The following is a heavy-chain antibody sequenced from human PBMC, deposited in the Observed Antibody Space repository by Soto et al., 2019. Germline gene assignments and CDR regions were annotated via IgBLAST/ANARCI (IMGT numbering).Heavy chain of an antibody. J-gene: IGHJ3*02. CDR1: GGSISSYY. CDR2: IYYSGST. Sequence: SETLSLTCTVSGGSISSYYWSWIRQPPGKGLEWIGYIYYSGSTNYNASLKSRVTISVETSKNQFSLKLSSVTAAVTAVYYGARAWMRTYWSGGSCYGGGAFDIWGQGTMVTVSS. V-gene: IGHV4-59*01. D-gene: IGHD2-15*01. CDR3: ARAWMRTYWSGGSCYGGGAFDI.